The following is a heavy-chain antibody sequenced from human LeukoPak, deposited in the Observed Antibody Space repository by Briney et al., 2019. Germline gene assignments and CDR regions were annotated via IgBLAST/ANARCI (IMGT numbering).Heavy chain of an antibody. V-gene: IGHV4-4*07. CDR2: IYTSGST. J-gene: IGHJ4*02. CDR3: ARSGSSWYWDGEDY. D-gene: IGHD6-13*01. CDR1: GGSISSYY. Sequence: SETLSLTCTVSGGSISSYYWSWIRQPAGKGLEWIGRIYTSGSTNYNPSLRSRVTMSVDTSKNQFSLKLSSVTAADTAVYYCARSGSSWYWDGEDYWGQGTLVTVSS.